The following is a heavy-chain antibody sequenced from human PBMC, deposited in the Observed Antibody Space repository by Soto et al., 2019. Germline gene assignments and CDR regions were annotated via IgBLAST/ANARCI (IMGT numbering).Heavy chain of an antibody. V-gene: IGHV4-39*01. Sequence: KPSETLSLSSTVSGGSISRVGSYWGWIRQPPGTGLEWIGSIYYSGTTYYNPSLKSRVNISVDTSKNQFSLKLSSVTDADTAVYYCARRPPTVTTYYFDYWGHGTLVTVSS. D-gene: IGHD4-17*01. CDR2: IYYSGTT. CDR1: GGSISRVGSY. J-gene: IGHJ4*01. CDR3: ARRPPTVTTYYFDY.